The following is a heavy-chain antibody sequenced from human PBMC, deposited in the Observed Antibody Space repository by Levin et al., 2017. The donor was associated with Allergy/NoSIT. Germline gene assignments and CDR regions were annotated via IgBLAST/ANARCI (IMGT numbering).Heavy chain of an antibody. D-gene: IGHD5-18*01. CDR2: IYYSGST. CDR3: ARGGLYSNGLDY. J-gene: IGHJ4*02. Sequence: AGGSLRLSCTVSGGSINNNYWSWIRQPPGKGLEWIGYIYYSGSTNYNPSLESRLTMSVDTSNNQFSLKLSSVTAADTAIYYCARGGLYSNGLDYWGQGTLVTVSS. V-gene: IGHV4-59*01. CDR1: GGSINNNY.